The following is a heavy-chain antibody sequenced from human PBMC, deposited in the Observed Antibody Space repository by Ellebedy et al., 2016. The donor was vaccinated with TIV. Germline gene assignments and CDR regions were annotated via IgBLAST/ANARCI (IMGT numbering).Heavy chain of an antibody. CDR1: GFTFSSYW. J-gene: IGHJ4*02. V-gene: IGHV3-7*03. CDR2: IKQDGSEK. Sequence: GGSLRLSCAASGFTFSSYWMSWVRQAPGKGLEWVANIKQDGSEKYYVDSVKGRFTISRDNAKNSLYLQMNSLRAEDTAVYYCARMSYNILTGYYSLDYWGQGTLVTVSS. CDR3: ARMSYNILTGYYSLDY. D-gene: IGHD3-9*01.